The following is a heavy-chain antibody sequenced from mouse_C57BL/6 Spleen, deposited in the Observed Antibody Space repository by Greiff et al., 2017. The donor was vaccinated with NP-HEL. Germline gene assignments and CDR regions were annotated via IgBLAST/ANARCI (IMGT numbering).Heavy chain of an antibody. D-gene: IGHD3-2*02. CDR3: ARDAQARAMDY. V-gene: IGHV1-69*01. CDR1: GYTFTSYW. Sequence: QVQLQQPGAELVMPGASVKLSCKASGYTFTSYWMHWVKQRPGQGLEWIGEIDPSDSYTNYNQKFKGKSTLTVDKSSSTAYMQLSSLTSEDSAVYYCARDAQARAMDYWGQGTSVTVSS. CDR2: IDPSDSYT. J-gene: IGHJ4*01.